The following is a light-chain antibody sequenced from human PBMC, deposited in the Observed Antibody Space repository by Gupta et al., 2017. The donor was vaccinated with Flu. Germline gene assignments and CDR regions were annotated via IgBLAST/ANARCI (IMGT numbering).Light chain of an antibody. CDR2: KNN. CDR1: FSNIGSNF. J-gene: IGLJ2*01. Sequence: QSMLTQPPSASGTPGQTVTISCSGSFSNIGSNFVYWYQQLPGTAPRLLISKNNQRPSGVPDRFSGSKSGTSASLAISWLRSEDEADYYCAAWDDSLSVLFGGGTKLTVL. V-gene: IGLV1-47*01. CDR3: AAWDDSLSVL.